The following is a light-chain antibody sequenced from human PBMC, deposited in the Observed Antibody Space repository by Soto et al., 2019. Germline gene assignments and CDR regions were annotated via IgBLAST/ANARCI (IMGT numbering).Light chain of an antibody. CDR2: KDE. CDR3: QSADSTAVI. V-gene: IGLV3-25*03. J-gene: IGLJ2*01. CDR1: ALPKQY. Sequence: SYELTQPPSVSVSPGQTARITCSGDALPKQYSYWYQQKPGQAPVLVIYKDEERPSGIPERFSGSSSGTTVTLTISGVQAEDEADYYCQSADSTAVIFGGGTQLTVL.